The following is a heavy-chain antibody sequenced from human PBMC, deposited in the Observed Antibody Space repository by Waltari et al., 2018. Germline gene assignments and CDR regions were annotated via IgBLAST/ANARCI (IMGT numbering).Heavy chain of an antibody. CDR1: GFTFSSSA. V-gene: IGHV3-30-3*01. Sequence: QVQLVESGGGVVQPGRSLRLSCAASGFTFSSSAMHWVRQAPGKGLEWVAVISYDGSNKYYADSVKGRFTISRDNSKNTLYLQMNSLRAEDTAVYYCARERDYGDYREGADIWGQGTMVTVSS. J-gene: IGHJ3*02. CDR3: ARERDYGDYREGADI. D-gene: IGHD4-17*01. CDR2: ISYDGSNK.